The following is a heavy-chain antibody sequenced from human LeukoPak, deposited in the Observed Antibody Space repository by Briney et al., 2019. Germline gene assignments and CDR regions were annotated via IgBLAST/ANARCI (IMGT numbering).Heavy chain of an antibody. CDR1: EYTFTAYS. CDR2: INPHSGGT. V-gene: IGHV1-2*02. Sequence: ASVKVSCKASEYTFTAYSLLWVRQAPGQGLEWMGWINPHSGGTIYAQKFQGRVTMTRDTSISTAYMELSGLRSDDTAVYYCAKEGPYQLGDLDFWGQGTLVTVSS. D-gene: IGHD2-2*01. CDR3: AKEGPYQLGDLDF. J-gene: IGHJ4*02.